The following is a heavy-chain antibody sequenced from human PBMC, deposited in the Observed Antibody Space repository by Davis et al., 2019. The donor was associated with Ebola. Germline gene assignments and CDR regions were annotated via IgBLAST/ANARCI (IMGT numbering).Heavy chain of an antibody. D-gene: IGHD1-7*01. V-gene: IGHV1-69*10. Sequence: SVKVSCKASGGTFSSYAISWVRQAPGQGLEWMGGIIPILGIANYAQKFQGRVTITADESTSTAYMELSSLRSEDTAVYYCATQTNGELYWFDPWGQGTLVTVSS. J-gene: IGHJ5*02. CDR2: IIPILGIA. CDR1: GGTFSSYA. CDR3: ATQTNGELYWFDP.